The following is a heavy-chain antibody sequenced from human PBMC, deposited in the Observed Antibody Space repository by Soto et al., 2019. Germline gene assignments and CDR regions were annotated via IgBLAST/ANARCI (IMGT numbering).Heavy chain of an antibody. CDR1: GGSVSSGSYY. CDR2: IYYSGST. J-gene: IGHJ3*02. Sequence: QVQLQESGPGLVKPSETLSLTCTVSGGSVSSGSYYWSWIRQPPGKGLEWIGYIYYSGSTNYNPSLKSRVTISVDTSKNQFSLKLSSVTAADTAVYYRARDLLGDAFDIWCQGTMVTVSS. V-gene: IGHV4-61*01. D-gene: IGHD7-27*01. CDR3: ARDLLGDAFDI.